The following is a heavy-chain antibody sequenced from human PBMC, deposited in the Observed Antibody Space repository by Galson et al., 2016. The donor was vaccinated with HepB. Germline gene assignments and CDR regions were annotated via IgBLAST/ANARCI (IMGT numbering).Heavy chain of an antibody. J-gene: IGHJ6*04. CDR2: IYSGGIT. V-gene: IGHV3-53*01. CDR1: GFTINNNH. D-gene: IGHD1-26*01. CDR3: ARDGGQSLPLYDGMDV. Sequence: SLRLSCAASGFTINNNHMSWVRQAPGKGLEWVSIIYSGGITYYADSMNGRLTVSRDNSKNMVYLQMNSLRPEDTAVYYFARDGGQSLPLYDGMDVWGKGTPVTVST.